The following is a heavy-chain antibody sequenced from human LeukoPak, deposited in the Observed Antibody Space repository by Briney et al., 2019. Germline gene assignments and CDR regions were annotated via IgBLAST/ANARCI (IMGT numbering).Heavy chain of an antibody. CDR2: ISSSGSTI. CDR3: ARDPLDYYDSSGYQPTGGAFDI. CDR1: GFTFSSYE. J-gene: IGHJ3*02. Sequence: GGSLRLSCAASGFTFSSYEMNWVRQAPGKGLEWVSYISSSGSTIYYADSVKGRFTISRDNAKNSLYLQMNSLRAEGTAVYYCARDPLDYYDSSGYQPTGGAFDIWGQGTMVTVSS. D-gene: IGHD3-22*01. V-gene: IGHV3-48*03.